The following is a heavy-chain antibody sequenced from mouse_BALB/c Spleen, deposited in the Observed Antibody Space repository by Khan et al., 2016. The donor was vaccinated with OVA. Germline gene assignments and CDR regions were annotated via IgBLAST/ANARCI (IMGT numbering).Heavy chain of an antibody. V-gene: IGHV1-4*01. Sequence: VQLQESGAELARPGASVKMSCKTSGYTFTTYTLHWVKQRPGRGLEWIGYINPCNDYTNYNQKFKDKSTLTADKSSSTAYIQLSSLRSEDSAVYYCARSGQLGLRGGFTYWGQGTLVTVSA. J-gene: IGHJ3*01. D-gene: IGHD3-2*01. CDR1: GYTFTTYT. CDR3: ARSGQLGLRGGFTY. CDR2: INPCNDYT.